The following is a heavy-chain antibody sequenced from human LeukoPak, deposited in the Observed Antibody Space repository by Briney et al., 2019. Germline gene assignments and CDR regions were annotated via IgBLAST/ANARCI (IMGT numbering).Heavy chain of an antibody. Sequence: GGSLRLSCITSGFIFSNYDMHWARHPTGKGLEWVAAISSRGNTYYADSLKGRFFISREDAQSSFYLQINSLRAEDSAVYFCARAYGPGSSFAFPDYWGQGTLVTVSS. J-gene: IGHJ4*02. CDR3: ARAYGPGSSFAFPDY. CDR1: GFIFSNYD. V-gene: IGHV3-13*01. CDR2: ISSRGNT. D-gene: IGHD3-10*01.